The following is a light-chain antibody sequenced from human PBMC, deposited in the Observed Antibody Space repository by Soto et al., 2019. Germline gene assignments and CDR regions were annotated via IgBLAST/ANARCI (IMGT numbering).Light chain of an antibody. CDR1: QSVSNNY. CDR2: GAS. V-gene: IGKV3-20*01. J-gene: IGKJ5*01. CDR3: QQYGSSGT. Sequence: ELLLTQSPGTLSLSPGERATLSCRASQSVSNNYLAWYQQKPGHAPSLLIYGASNRATGIPDRLSGSGSGTAFTLTISRLEPEDSAVYYCQQYGSSGTFGQGTRLEIK.